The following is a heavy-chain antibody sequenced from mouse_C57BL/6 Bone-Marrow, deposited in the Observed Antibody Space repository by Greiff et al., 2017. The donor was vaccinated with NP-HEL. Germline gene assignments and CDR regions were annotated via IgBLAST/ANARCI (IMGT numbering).Heavy chain of an antibody. CDR2: IYPRDGST. D-gene: IGHD1-1*01. Sequence: VQLQQSGPELVKPGASVKLSCKASGYTFTSYDINWVKQRPGQGLEWIGWIYPRDGSTKYNEKFKGKATLTVDTSSSTAYMELHSLTSEDSAVYFCARATTVVAPYWYFDVWGTGTTVTVSS. CDR1: GYTFTSYD. J-gene: IGHJ1*03. CDR3: ARATTVVAPYWYFDV. V-gene: IGHV1-85*01.